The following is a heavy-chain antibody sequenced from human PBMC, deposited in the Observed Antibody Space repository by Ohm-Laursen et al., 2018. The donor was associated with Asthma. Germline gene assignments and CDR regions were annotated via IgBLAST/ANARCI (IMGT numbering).Heavy chain of an antibody. CDR2: IKSNTYGGAR. D-gene: IGHD6-19*01. J-gene: IGHJ4*02. CDR1: GFTFSDYY. V-gene: IGHV3-15*01. CDR3: TTDGYRSGWSYYFDN. Sequence: GSLRLSCAASGFTFSDYYMSWVRQAPGKGLEWVARIKSNTYGGARDYPASVKGRFTISRDDSKNTLSLQMNNLDSEDSAVYYCTTDGYRSGWSYYFDNWGKGTLVTVSS.